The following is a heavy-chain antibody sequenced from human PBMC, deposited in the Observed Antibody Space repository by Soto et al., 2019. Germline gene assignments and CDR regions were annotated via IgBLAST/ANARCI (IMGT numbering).Heavy chain of an antibody. D-gene: IGHD6-13*01. Sequence: QVQLQESGPGLVKPSETLSLTCTVSGGSISSYYWSWIRQPPGKGLEWIGYIYYSGSTNYNPSLKSRVTISVDTSKNQFSLKLSSVTAADTAVYYCARARAYSSSWYVTDYWGQGTLLTVSS. V-gene: IGHV4-59*01. CDR3: ARARAYSSSWYVTDY. J-gene: IGHJ4*02. CDR2: IYYSGST. CDR1: GGSISSYY.